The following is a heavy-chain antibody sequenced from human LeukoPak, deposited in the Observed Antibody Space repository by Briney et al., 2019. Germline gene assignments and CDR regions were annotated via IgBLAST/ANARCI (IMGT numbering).Heavy chain of an antibody. J-gene: IGHJ4*02. CDR3: ARGRLAARPLDY. CDR2: INPNSGGT. V-gene: IGHV1-2*02. Sequence: ASVKVSCKASDTFTSYGISWVRQAPGQGLEWMGWINPNSGGTNYAQKFQGRVTMTRDTSISTAYMELSRLRSDDTAVYYCARGRLAARPLDYWGQGTLVTVSS. CDR1: DTFTSYG. D-gene: IGHD6-6*01.